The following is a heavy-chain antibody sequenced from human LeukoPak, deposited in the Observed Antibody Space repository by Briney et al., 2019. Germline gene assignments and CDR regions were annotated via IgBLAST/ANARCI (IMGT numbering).Heavy chain of an antibody. CDR2: ISGSGGST. Sequence: GGSLRLSCAASGFTFSSYATSWVRQAPGKGLEWVPAISGSGGSTYYADSVKGRFTISRDNSKNTLYLQMNSLRAEDTAVYYCAKLPYGDYALGWFDPWGQGTLVTVSS. J-gene: IGHJ5*02. D-gene: IGHD4-17*01. V-gene: IGHV3-23*01. CDR1: GFTFSSYA. CDR3: AKLPYGDYALGWFDP.